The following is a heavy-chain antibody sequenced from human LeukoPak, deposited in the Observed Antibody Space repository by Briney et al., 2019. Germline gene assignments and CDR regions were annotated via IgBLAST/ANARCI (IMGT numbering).Heavy chain of an antibody. CDR1: GYSFTSYW. CDR3: ATYAGSYSKYFQH. CDR2: IYPGDSDT. V-gene: IGHV5-51*01. D-gene: IGHD3-10*01. Sequence: GESLKISCKGSGYSFTSYWIGWVRQMPGKGLEWMGIIYPGDSDTRYSPSFQGQVTISADKSISTAYLQWSSLKASDTAMYFCATYAGSYSKYFQHWGQGTLVTLSS. J-gene: IGHJ1*01.